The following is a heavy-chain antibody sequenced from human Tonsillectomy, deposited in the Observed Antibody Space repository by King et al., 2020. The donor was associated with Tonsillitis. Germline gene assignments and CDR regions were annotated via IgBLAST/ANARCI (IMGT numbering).Heavy chain of an antibody. V-gene: IGHV1-69*01. J-gene: IGHJ4*02. CDR2: IIPMFGTT. Sequence: QLVQSGAEVKKPGSSVKVSCKTSGGTFSTYVISWVRQAPGQGLEWMGGIIPMFGTTNYAQKFQGRVSIIADESLSTAYMELSSLRSEDTAVYYCARSLPAFGGSGYLPGPSYSFDLWGQGTLVTVSS. D-gene: IGHD3-22*01. CDR3: ARSLPAFGGSGYLPGPSYSFDL. CDR1: GGTFSTYV.